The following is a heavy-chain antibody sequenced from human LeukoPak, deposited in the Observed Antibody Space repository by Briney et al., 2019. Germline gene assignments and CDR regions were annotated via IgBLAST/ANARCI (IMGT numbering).Heavy chain of an antibody. J-gene: IGHJ4*02. D-gene: IGHD5-24*01. Sequence: GGSLRLSCAASGFTFSTYAMHWVRQAPGKGLEWVAVISSDGSDQYYADSVKGRFTISRDNSKNTLFLQMNSLTAEDTSLYYCARASRWLQFSSDYWGQGTLVTVSS. V-gene: IGHV3-30*04. CDR3: ARASRWLQFSSDY. CDR1: GFTFSTYA. CDR2: ISSDGSDQ.